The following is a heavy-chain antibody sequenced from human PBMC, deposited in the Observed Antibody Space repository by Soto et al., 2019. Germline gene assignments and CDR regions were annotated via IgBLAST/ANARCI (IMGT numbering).Heavy chain of an antibody. D-gene: IGHD3-10*01. Sequence: SLSLTCTVSGGSITSGGYYWSWIRQHPGKGLEWLGYIYDSGSTFYNPSLKSRITLSVDTSKNQFSLKLSSVTVADTAVYFCARKQAGYFYGIDYWGQGTMVTV. J-gene: IGHJ4*02. CDR3: ARKQAGYFYGIDY. CDR1: GGSITSGGYY. V-gene: IGHV4-31*03. CDR2: IYDSGST.